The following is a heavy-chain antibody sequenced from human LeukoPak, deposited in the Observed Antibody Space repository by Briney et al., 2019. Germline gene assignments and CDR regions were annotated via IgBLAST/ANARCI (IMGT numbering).Heavy chain of an antibody. V-gene: IGHV3-23*01. J-gene: IGHJ6*02. CDR1: GFTFSSYA. D-gene: IGHD3-16*01. CDR3: ARGLMAYYYGMDV. Sequence: GGSLRLSCAASGFTFSSYAMSWVRQAPGKGLEWVSAISGSGGSTYYAESVKGRFTISRDNSKNTLDLQMNSLRAEDTAVYYCARGLMAYYYGMDVWGQGTTVTVSS. CDR2: ISGSGGST.